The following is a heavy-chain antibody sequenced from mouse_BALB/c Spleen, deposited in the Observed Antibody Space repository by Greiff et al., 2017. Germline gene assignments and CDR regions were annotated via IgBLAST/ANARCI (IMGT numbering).Heavy chain of an antibody. CDR2: INPYNDGT. Sequence: EVKLQESGPELVKPGASVKMSCKASGYTFTSYVMHWVKQKPGQGLEWIGYINPYNDGTKYNEKFKGKATLTSDKSSSTAYMELSSLTSEDSAVYYCASGVWQVPSYAMDYWGQGTSVTVSS. J-gene: IGHJ4*01. CDR1: GYTFTSYV. CDR3: ASGVWQVPSYAMDY. V-gene: IGHV1-14*01. D-gene: IGHD2-10*02.